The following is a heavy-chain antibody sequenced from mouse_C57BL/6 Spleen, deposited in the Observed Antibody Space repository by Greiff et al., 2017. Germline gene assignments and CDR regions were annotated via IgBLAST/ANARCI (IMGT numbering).Heavy chain of an antibody. D-gene: IGHD2-3*01. Sequence: VKVVESGAELVRPGASVTLSCKASGYTFTDYEMHWVKQTPVHGLEWIGAIDPETGGTAYNQKFKGKAILTADKSSSTAYMELRSLTSEDSAVYYCTSYDGYLYAMDYWGQGTSVTVSS. CDR1: GYTFTDYE. V-gene: IGHV1-15*01. J-gene: IGHJ4*01. CDR3: TSYDGYLYAMDY. CDR2: IDPETGGT.